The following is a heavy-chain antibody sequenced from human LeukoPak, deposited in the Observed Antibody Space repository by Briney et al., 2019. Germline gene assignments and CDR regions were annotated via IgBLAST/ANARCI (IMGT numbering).Heavy chain of an antibody. Sequence: GGSLRLSCSVSGFTFSNYAMNWVRQTPRTGLEWVSAISSSGGNTYYADSVKGRFTISRDSSKNTLYLQMKSLRAEDTAVYYCAKGGYCSGGTCYLGSFDIWGLGTMVTVSS. CDR2: ISSSGGNT. V-gene: IGHV3-23*01. CDR3: AKGGYCSGGTCYLGSFDI. D-gene: IGHD2-15*01. J-gene: IGHJ3*02. CDR1: GFTFSNYA.